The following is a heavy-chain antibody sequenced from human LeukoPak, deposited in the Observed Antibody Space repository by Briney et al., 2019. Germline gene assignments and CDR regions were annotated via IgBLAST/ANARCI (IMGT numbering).Heavy chain of an antibody. Sequence: SETLSLTCAVSGYSISSGYYCGWIRQPPGKGLEWIGRVYHSVSTYSNPPLRGRVTISVDTSKNQFSLKLSSVTAADTAVYYCALTLWLSLQPVFDYWGQGILVTVSS. D-gene: IGHD3-22*01. CDR2: VYHSVST. J-gene: IGHJ4*02. V-gene: IGHV4-38-2*01. CDR3: ALTLWLSLQPVFDY. CDR1: GYSISSGYY.